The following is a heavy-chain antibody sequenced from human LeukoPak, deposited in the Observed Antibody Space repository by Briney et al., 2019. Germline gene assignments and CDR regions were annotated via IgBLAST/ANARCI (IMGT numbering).Heavy chain of an antibody. Sequence: GGSLRLSCAASGFTFSSYAMSWVRQAPGKGLEWVSAISGSGGSTYYADSVKGRFTISRDNAKNTLYLQMNSLRAEDTAVYYCARGEDYYDSSGYMNAFDIWGQGTMVTVSS. CDR1: GFTFSSYA. J-gene: IGHJ3*02. CDR2: ISGSGGST. D-gene: IGHD3-22*01. V-gene: IGHV3-23*01. CDR3: ARGEDYYDSSGYMNAFDI.